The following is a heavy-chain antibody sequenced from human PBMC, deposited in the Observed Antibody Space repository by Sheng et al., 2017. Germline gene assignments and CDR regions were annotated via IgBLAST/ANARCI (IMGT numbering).Heavy chain of an antibody. CDR2: IYYGGST. CDR3: AREQGDINYDKYYYYMDV. V-gene: IGHV4-39*07. Sequence: QLQLQESGPGLVKPSETLSLTCTVSGGSISSSSYYWGWIRQPPGKGLEWIGNIYYGGSTYYNPSLKSRVTISVDTSKNQFSLKLSSVTAADTAVYYCAREQGDINYDKYYYYMDVWGQGTTVTVSS. J-gene: IGHJ6*03. CDR1: GGSISSSSYY. D-gene: IGHD4-4*01.